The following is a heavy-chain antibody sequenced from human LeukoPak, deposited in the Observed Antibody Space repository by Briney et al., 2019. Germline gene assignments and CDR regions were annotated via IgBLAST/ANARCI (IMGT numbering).Heavy chain of an antibody. Sequence: ASVKVSCKASGYNFNSYGIGWVRQAPRQGLEWMGWITAGNGNTNYAQKVQGRVTMTTDTSTSTAYMELRSLRSDDTAVYYCARDLVGGSYGYWGQGTLVTVSS. J-gene: IGHJ4*02. CDR3: ARDLVGGSYGY. D-gene: IGHD1-26*01. CDR1: GYNFNSYG. V-gene: IGHV1-18*01. CDR2: ITAGNGNT.